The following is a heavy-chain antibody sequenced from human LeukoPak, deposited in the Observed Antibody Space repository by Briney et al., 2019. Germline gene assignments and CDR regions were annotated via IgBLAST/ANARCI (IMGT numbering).Heavy chain of an antibody. J-gene: IGHJ6*02. D-gene: IGHD3-3*01. CDR1: GFTFSSYG. Sequence: PGGSLRLSCAASGFTFSSYGMHWVRQAPGKGLEWVAVIWYDGSNKYYADSVKGRFTISRDNSKDTLYLQMNSLRAEDTAVYYCAREPKVPYYDFWSGHNYYGMDVWGQGTTVTVSS. V-gene: IGHV3-33*01. CDR2: IWYDGSNK. CDR3: AREPKVPYYDFWSGHNYYGMDV.